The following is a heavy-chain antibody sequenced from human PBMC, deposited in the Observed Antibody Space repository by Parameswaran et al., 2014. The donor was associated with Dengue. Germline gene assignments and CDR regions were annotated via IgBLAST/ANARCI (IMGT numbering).Heavy chain of an antibody. D-gene: IGHD6-19*01. CDR2: ISSSSSYI. J-gene: IGHJ5*02. Sequence: VRQAPGKGLEWVSSISSSSSYIYYADSVKGRFTISRDNAKNSLYLQMNSLRAEDTAVYYCARGNAVFDIAVADNWFDPWGQGTLVTVSS. V-gene: IGHV3-21*01. CDR3: ARGNAVFDIAVADNWFDP.